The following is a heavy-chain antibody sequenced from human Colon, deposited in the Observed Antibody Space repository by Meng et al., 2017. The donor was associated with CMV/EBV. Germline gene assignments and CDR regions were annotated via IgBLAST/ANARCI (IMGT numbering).Heavy chain of an antibody. D-gene: IGHD1-26*01. CDR2: TRNKANSYTT. V-gene: IGHV3-72*01. J-gene: IGHJ4*02. CDR3: ARVYDSTWEGSFLDY. CDR1: FTFSDPY. Sequence: FTFSDPYMDWVRQSPGKGLEWVGRTRNKANSYTTEYAASVKGRFTISRDDSKNSLYLQMNSLITEDTAVYYCARVYDSTWEGSFLDYWGQGTLVTVSS.